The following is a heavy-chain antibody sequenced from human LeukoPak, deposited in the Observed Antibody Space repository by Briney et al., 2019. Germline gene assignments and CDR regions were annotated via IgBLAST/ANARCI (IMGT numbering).Heavy chain of an antibody. V-gene: IGHV6-1*01. Sequence: SQTLSLTCAISGDSVSSNSAAWNWIRQSPSRGLEWLGRTYYRSKWYNDYAVSVKSRITINPDTSKDQSSLQLNSVTPEDTAVYYCARDLLYSGSYDDAFDVWGQGTMVTVSS. D-gene: IGHD1-26*01. CDR3: ARDLLYSGSYDDAFDV. CDR2: TYYRSKWYN. J-gene: IGHJ3*01. CDR1: GDSVSSNSAA.